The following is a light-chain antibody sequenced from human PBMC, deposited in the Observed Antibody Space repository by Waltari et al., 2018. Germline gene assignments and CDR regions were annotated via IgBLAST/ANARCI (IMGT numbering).Light chain of an antibody. CDR3: QQTYNNPYS. V-gene: IGKV1-39*01. J-gene: IGKJ2*01. CDR2: GVS. CDR1: QTISGY. Sequence: DIQMTQSPSSQSASVGDTVTITCRASQTISGYLNWYQQKPGTAPNLLISGVSSLESGVPSRFSGTSSGTDFTLTISSLQPEDFAVYYCQQTYNNPYSFGQGTKLEIK.